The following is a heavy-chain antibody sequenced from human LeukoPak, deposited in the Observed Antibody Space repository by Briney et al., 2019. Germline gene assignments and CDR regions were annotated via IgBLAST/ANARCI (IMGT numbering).Heavy chain of an antibody. Sequence: GGSLRLSCAASGFTFSSYGMHWVRQAPGKGLEWVAVISYDGSNKYYADSVKGRFTISRDNSKNTLYLQMNSLRAEDTAVYYCAKTKHDYGDPYFDCWGQGTLVTVSS. CDR2: ISYDGSNK. V-gene: IGHV3-30*18. CDR3: AKTKHDYGDPYFDC. J-gene: IGHJ4*02. D-gene: IGHD4-17*01. CDR1: GFTFSSYG.